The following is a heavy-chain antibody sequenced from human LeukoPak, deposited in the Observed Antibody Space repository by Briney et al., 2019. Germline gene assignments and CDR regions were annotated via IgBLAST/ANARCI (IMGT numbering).Heavy chain of an antibody. Sequence: GAPVKVSCKASGYTFTSYGITWVRQAPGHGLEWMGWISAYNGNTDYAQKLQGRVTMTTDTSTSTAYMELRSLRSDDTAVYYCARDGRTTRSYLPIDYWGQGTLVTVSS. V-gene: IGHV1-18*01. CDR3: ARDGRTTRSYLPIDY. J-gene: IGHJ4*02. CDR1: GYTFTSYG. CDR2: ISAYNGNT. D-gene: IGHD1-26*01.